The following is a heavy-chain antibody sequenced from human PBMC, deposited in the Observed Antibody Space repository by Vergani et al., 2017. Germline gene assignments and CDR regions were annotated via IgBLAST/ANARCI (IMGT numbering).Heavy chain of an antibody. Sequence: QVQLVQSGAEVKKPGASVKVSCKASGYTFTSYYIHWLRQATGQAFEWMGWNSAYNGNTNYAQKLQGRVTMTPYTSTSTAHMEMWSRRSDDTAVYYCARDPDIVVVPAAPYYYYYYGMDVWGQGTTVTVSS. CDR1: GYTFTSYY. D-gene: IGHD2-2*01. J-gene: IGHJ6*02. V-gene: IGHV1-18*04. CDR3: ARDPDIVVVPAAPYYYYYYGMDV. CDR2: NSAYNGNT.